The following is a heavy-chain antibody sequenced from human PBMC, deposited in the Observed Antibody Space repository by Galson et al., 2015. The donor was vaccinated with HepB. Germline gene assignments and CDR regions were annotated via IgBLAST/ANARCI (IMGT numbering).Heavy chain of an antibody. CDR3: AKDIHGSGSVRAVDI. J-gene: IGHJ3*02. CDR1: GFTFDDYT. Sequence: SLRLSCAASGFTFDDYTMHWVRQAPGKGLEWVSLISWDGGSTYYADSVKGRFTISRDNSKNSLYLQMNSLRTEDTALYYCAKDIHGSGSVRAVDIWGQGTMVTVSS. CDR2: ISWDGGST. D-gene: IGHD3-10*01. V-gene: IGHV3-43*01.